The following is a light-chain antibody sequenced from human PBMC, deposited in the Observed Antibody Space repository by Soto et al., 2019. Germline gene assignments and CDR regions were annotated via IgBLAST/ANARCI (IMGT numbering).Light chain of an antibody. CDR1: QSVSNN. CDR3: QQRSNWPRT. Sequence: PGERATLSCTASQSVSNNSAWYQQKPGQPPRLLIYDASDRAPAIPPRFSGTGSGTDFTLTISSLEREDFAIYFCQQRSNWPRTFGQGTRVDIK. V-gene: IGKV3-11*01. CDR2: DAS. J-gene: IGKJ1*01.